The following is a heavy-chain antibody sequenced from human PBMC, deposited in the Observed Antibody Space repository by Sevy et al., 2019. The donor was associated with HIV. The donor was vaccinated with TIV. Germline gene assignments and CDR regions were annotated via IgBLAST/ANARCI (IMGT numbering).Heavy chain of an antibody. CDR3: AREGTSGVYCSGGSCYSEGYYFDY. V-gene: IGHV1-69*13. Sequence: ASVKVSCKASGGTFSSYAISWVRQAPGQGLEWMGRIIPIFGTANYAQKFQGRVTITADESTSTAYMELSSLRSEDTAVYYCAREGTSGVYCSGGSCYSEGYYFDYWGQGTLVTVSS. CDR1: GGTFSSYA. CDR2: IIPIFGTA. D-gene: IGHD2-15*01. J-gene: IGHJ4*02.